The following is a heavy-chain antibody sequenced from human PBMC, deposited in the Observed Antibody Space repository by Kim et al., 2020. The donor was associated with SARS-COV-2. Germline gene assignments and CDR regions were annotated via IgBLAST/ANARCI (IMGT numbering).Heavy chain of an antibody. J-gene: IGHJ4*02. CDR1: GFSFSSYA. CDR3: AKDFGEGRGYFDS. V-gene: IGHV3-23*01. D-gene: IGHD3-10*01. Sequence: GGSLRLSCAASGFSFSSYAMSWVRQAPGKGLEWVAAMSATSGTTYYADSVQGRFVMSRDNSKRTLHLQMASLTVEDTAVYYCAKDFGEGRGYFDSWGQG. CDR2: MSATSGTT.